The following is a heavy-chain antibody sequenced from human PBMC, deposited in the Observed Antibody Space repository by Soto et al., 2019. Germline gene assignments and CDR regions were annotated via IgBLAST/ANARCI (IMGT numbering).Heavy chain of an antibody. V-gene: IGHV1-69*06. CDR2: IIPIFGTA. CDR1: GGAFSSYA. D-gene: IGHD2-2*01. J-gene: IGHJ6*04. Sequence: SVKVSCKASGGAFSSYAISWVRQAPGQGLEWMGGIIPIFGTANYAQKFQGRVTITADKSTSTAYMELSSLRSEDTAVYYCAREWSRSYQLRQYGMDVRGKGTTVTVSS. CDR3: AREWSRSYQLRQYGMDV.